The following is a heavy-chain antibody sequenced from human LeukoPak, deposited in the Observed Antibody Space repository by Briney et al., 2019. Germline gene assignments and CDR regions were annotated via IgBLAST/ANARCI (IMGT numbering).Heavy chain of an antibody. V-gene: IGHV1-2*02. D-gene: IGHD6-13*01. CDR2: INPNSGGT. Sequence: GASVKVSCKASGYTFTGYYMHWVRQAPGQGLEWMGWINPNSGGTNYAQKFQGRVTMTRDTSISTAYMELSRLRSDDTAVYYCARELYSSSSRYFDLWGRGTLVTVSS. CDR1: GYTFTGYY. J-gene: IGHJ2*01. CDR3: ARELYSSSSRYFDL.